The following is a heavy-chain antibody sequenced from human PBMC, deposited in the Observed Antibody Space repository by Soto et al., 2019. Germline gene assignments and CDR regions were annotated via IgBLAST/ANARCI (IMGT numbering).Heavy chain of an antibody. J-gene: IGHJ4*02. V-gene: IGHV1-18*04. Sequence: GASVKVSCKASGYTFTSYGISWVRQAPGQGLEWMGWISAYNGNTNYAQKLQGRVTMTTDTSTSTAYMELRSLRSDDTAVYYCARDPPSGVVVVAAKVRFDYWGQGTLVTVSS. D-gene: IGHD2-15*01. CDR2: ISAYNGNT. CDR1: GYTFTSYG. CDR3: ARDPPSGVVVVAAKVRFDY.